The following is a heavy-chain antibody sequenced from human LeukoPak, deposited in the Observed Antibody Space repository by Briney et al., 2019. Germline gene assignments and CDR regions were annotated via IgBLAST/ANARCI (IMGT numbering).Heavy chain of an antibody. CDR2: ISSSSSYI. D-gene: IGHD2-8*01. V-gene: IGHV3-21*01. CDR1: GFTFSSYS. CDR3: ARDFCTNGVCYHDY. Sequence: GGSLRLSCAASGFTFSSYSMNWVRQAPGKGLEWVSSISSSSSYIYYADSVEGRFTISRDNAKNSLYLQMNSLRAEDTAVYYCARDFCTNGVCYHDYWGQGTLVTVSS. J-gene: IGHJ4*02.